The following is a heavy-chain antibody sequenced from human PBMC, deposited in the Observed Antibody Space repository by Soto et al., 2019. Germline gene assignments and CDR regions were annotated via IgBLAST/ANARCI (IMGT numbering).Heavy chain of an antibody. V-gene: IGHV4-59*08. D-gene: IGHD2-2*01. Sequence: SETLSLTCTVSGGSISSYYWSWIRQPPGKGLEWIGYIYYSGSTNYNPSLKSRVTISVDTSKNQFSLKLSSVTAADTAVYYCARSWAQDIVVVPAAERGWFDPWGQGTLVTVSS. J-gene: IGHJ5*02. CDR2: IYYSGST. CDR1: GGSISSYY. CDR3: ARSWAQDIVVVPAAERGWFDP.